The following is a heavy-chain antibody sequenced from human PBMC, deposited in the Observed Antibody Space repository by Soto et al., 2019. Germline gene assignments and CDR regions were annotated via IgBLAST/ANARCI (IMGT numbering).Heavy chain of an antibody. CDR3: ARDGPLTANAFDI. CDR1: GFTFSSYW. Sequence: PGGSLRLSCAASGFTFSSYWMSWVRQAPGKGLEWVANIKQDGSEKYYVDSVKGRFTISRDNAKNSLYLQMNSLRAEDTAVYYCARDGPLTANAFDIWGQGTMVTVSS. V-gene: IGHV3-7*01. J-gene: IGHJ3*02. CDR2: IKQDGSEK.